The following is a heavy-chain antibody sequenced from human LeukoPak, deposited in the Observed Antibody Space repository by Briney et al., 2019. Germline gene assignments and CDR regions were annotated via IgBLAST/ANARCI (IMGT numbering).Heavy chain of an antibody. D-gene: IGHD1-26*01. CDR1: GYTFTGYY. J-gene: IGHJ4*02. CDR3: ARDMWEYSGRYPGSDY. CDR2: INPNSGGT. Sequence: GASVKVSCKASGYTFTGYYMHWVRQAPGQGLEWMGRINPNSGGTNYAQKFQGRVTMTRDTSISTAYMELSRLRSDDTAVYYCARDMWEYSGRYPGSDYWGQGTLVTVSS. V-gene: IGHV1-2*06.